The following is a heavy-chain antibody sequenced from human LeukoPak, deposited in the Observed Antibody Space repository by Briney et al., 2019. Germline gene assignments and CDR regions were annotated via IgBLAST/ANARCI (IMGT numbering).Heavy chain of an antibody. Sequence: PGGSLRLSCAASGFIFRKYWMAWVRQAPGQGLEWVATIAANGYDKDYEDSLKGRFTISRDNAKNSLSLQIDNLRAEDTALYYCAREVFFQFDYWGQGALVTVSS. J-gene: IGHJ4*02. CDR2: IAANGYDK. CDR3: AREVFFQFDY. CDR1: GFIFRKYW. V-gene: IGHV3-7*03.